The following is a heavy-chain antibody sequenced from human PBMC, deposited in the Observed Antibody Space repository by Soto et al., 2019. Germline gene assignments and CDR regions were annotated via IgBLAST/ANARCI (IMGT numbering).Heavy chain of an antibody. V-gene: IGHV4-31*03. CDR1: GGSISSGGYY. CDR2: IYYSGST. Sequence: QVQLQESGPGLVKPSQTLSLTCNVSGGSISSGGYYWSWIRQHPGKGLEWIGYIYYSGSTYYNPSLNSRVTIAVDTSKNQFSLKLSSVTAADTAVYYCARDRPTYGSGSYYFDYWGQGTLVTFSS. D-gene: IGHD3-10*01. J-gene: IGHJ4*02. CDR3: ARDRPTYGSGSYYFDY.